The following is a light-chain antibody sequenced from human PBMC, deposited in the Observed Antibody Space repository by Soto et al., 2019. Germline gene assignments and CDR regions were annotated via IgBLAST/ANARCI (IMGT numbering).Light chain of an antibody. CDR3: QQSYSSHT. J-gene: IGKJ2*01. CDR2: ASS. Sequence: DIQMTQSPSSLSASVGDRVTVTCRASQTISTYLNWYQQKPGKAPKLLIYASSNLQGGVPSRFSGSGSGTDFTLTINSLQPEDFATYYCQQSYSSHTFGQGTKLEIK. V-gene: IGKV1-39*01. CDR1: QTISTY.